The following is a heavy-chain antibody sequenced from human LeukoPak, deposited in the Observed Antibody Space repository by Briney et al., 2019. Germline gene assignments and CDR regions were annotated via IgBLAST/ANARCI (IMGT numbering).Heavy chain of an antibody. CDR2: IIPILGIA. V-gene: IGHV1-69*04. CDR3: VFGAAVNGGEDY. Sequence: SVKVSCKASGGTFSSSAISWVRQAPGQGLEWMGRIIPILGIANYAQKFQGRVTITADKSTSTAYMELSSLRSEDTAVYYCVFGAAVNGGEDYWGQGTLVTVSS. J-gene: IGHJ4*02. D-gene: IGHD6-13*01. CDR1: GGTFSSSA.